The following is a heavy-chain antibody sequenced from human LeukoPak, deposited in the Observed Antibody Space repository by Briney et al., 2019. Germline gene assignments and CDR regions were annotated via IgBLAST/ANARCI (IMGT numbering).Heavy chain of an antibody. CDR3: ANLREAVAGKRDAFDI. Sequence: ASVNVSCKASGYIFTSYDINWVRQATGQGLEWMGWMNPNSGNTGYAQKFQGRVTITRNTSISTAYMELSSLRSEDTAVYYCANLREAVAGKRDAFDIWGQGTMVTVSS. D-gene: IGHD6-19*01. CDR2: MNPNSGNT. CDR1: GYIFTSYD. J-gene: IGHJ3*02. V-gene: IGHV1-8*03.